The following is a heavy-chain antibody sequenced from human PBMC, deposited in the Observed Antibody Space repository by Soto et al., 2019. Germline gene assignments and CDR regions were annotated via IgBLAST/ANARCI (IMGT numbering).Heavy chain of an antibody. J-gene: IGHJ4*02. CDR2: ISGSDSST. D-gene: IGHD2-8*02. CDR1: GFIFSSYA. Sequence: EVQLLESGGGLVQPGGSLRLSCAASGFIFSSYAMSWVRQAPGKGLEWVSGISGSDSSTYYADSVKGRFTISRDNSKSTLYLKVDGLRAEDTAVYYCAKDWGRVLGAENYWYYWGQGTLVTVSS. V-gene: IGHV3-23*01. CDR3: AKDWGRVLGAENYWYY.